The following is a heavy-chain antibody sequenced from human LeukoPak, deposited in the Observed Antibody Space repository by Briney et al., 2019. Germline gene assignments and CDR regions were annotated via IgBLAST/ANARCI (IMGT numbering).Heavy chain of an antibody. D-gene: IGHD1-26*01. CDR3: AKDTAIGVGAPDY. V-gene: IGHV3-7*03. CDR1: GFTFSSYW. CDR2: IKQDGSEE. Sequence: PGGSLRLSCADSGFTFSSYWMTWVRQAPGKGLEWVANIKQDGSEEYYVDSVKGRFTISRDNAKNSLYLQMNSLRAEDTALYYCAKDTAIGVGAPDYWGRGTLVTVSS. J-gene: IGHJ4*02.